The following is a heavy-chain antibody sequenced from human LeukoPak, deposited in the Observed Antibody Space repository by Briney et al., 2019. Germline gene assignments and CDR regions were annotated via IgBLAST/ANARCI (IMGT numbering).Heavy chain of an antibody. D-gene: IGHD2-2*01. CDR3: ARGSRDWWVVPAAHNWFDP. CDR1: GYTFTSYG. Sequence: VASVKVSCKASGYTFTSYGISWVRQAPGQGLEGMGWISAYNGNTNYAQKLQGRVTMTTDTSTSTAYMELRSLRSDDTAVYYCARGSRDWWVVPAAHNWFDPWGQGTLVTVSS. V-gene: IGHV1-18*01. CDR2: ISAYNGNT. J-gene: IGHJ5*02.